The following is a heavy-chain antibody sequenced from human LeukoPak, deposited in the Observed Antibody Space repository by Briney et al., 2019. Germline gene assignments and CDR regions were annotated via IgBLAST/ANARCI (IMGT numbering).Heavy chain of an antibody. CDR3: AKGRHKHYYYYGMDV. J-gene: IGHJ6*02. V-gene: IGHV3-23*01. Sequence: QAGGSLRLSCAASGFTFSSYAMSWVRQAPGKGLEWVSAISGSGGSTYYADSVKGRFTISRDNSKNTLYLQMNSLRAEDTAVYYCAKGRHKHYYYYGMDVWGQGTTVTVSS. CDR2: ISGSGGST. CDR1: GFTFSSYA.